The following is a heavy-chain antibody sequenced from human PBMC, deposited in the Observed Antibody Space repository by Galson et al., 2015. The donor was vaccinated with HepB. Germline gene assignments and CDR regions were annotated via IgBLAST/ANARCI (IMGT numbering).Heavy chain of an antibody. CDR3: SSANVYYFDY. D-gene: IGHD2-2*01. CDR2: ISGNGGRA. V-gene: IGHV3-23*01. J-gene: IGHJ4*02. CDR1: GFSFSSYA. Sequence: SLRLSCAASGFSFSSYAMSWVRLAPGKGLEWVSGISGNGGRAIYADSVKGRFTISRDNSKNTLYLQMNGLRAEDTATYYCSSANVYYFDYWGQGTLVTVSS.